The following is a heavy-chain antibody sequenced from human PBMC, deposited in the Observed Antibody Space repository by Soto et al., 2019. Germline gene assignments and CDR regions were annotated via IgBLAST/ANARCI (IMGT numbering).Heavy chain of an antibody. V-gene: IGHV1-18*01. Sequence: ASVKVSCKASGYTFFNYGISWVRQAPGQGLEWMGWISAYNGNRNYAQKFQGRVTMTTDTSTSTAYMELGSLTSDDTAVYYCARDGITAAEYLPHWGQGTLVTVSS. J-gene: IGHJ1*01. CDR3: ARDGITAAEYLPH. CDR1: GYTFFNYG. CDR2: ISAYNGNR. D-gene: IGHD6-13*01.